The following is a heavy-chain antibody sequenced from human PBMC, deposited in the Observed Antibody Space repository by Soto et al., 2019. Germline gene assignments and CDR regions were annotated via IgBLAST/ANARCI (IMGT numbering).Heavy chain of an antibody. CDR3: ARHDYGDYVVDY. D-gene: IGHD4-17*01. V-gene: IGHV1-3*01. CDR1: GYTFTSYA. Sequence: ASVKVSCKASGYTFTSYAMHWVRQAPGQRLEWMGWINAGNGNTKYSQKFQGRVTITRDTSASTAYMELSSLRSEDTAVYYCARHDYGDYVVDYWGQGTLVTVSS. J-gene: IGHJ4*02. CDR2: INAGNGNT.